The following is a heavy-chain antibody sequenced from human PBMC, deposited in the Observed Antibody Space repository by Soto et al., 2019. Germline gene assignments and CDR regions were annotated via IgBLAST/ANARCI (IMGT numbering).Heavy chain of an antibody. D-gene: IGHD2-2*01. Sequence: ASVKVSFKASGYTFTSYGISWVRQAPGQGLEWMGWISAYNGNTNYAQKLQGRVTMTTDTSTSTAYMELRSLRSDDTAVYYCARDLRGYCSSTSCSGYHLWGQGTMVTVSS. CDR2: ISAYNGNT. CDR1: GYTFTSYG. V-gene: IGHV1-18*01. CDR3: ARDLRGYCSSTSCSGYHL. J-gene: IGHJ3*01.